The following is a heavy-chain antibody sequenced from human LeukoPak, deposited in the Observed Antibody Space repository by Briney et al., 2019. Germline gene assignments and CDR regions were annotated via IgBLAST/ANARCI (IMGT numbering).Heavy chain of an antibody. CDR2: INSDGSST. D-gene: IGHD3-10*01. CDR1: GFTFSSYW. Sequence: GGSLRLSCAASGFTFSSYWMHWVRQAPGKGLVWVSRINSDGSSTSYADSVKGRFTISRDNAKNTLYLQMNSLGAEDTAVYYCTVSGSYYSSSDNWFDPWGQGTLVTVSS. V-gene: IGHV3-74*01. CDR3: TVSGSYYSSSDNWFDP. J-gene: IGHJ5*02.